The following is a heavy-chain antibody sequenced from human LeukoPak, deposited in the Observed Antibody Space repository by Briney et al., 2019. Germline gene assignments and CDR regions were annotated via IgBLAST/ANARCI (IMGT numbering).Heavy chain of an antibody. D-gene: IGHD3-16*01. V-gene: IGHV4-30-4*01. CDR2: IYYIGTA. CDR3: ARARGDSPRIYYYMDV. Sequence: PSQTLSLTCSVSGDSISIGDYRWSWIRQSPGKGLEWIGYIYYIGTAYYNPSLRSRVALSADTSRNQFSLKLNSVTVADSAVYFCARARGDSPRIYYYMDVWGKGTTVTVSS. CDR1: GDSISIGDYR. J-gene: IGHJ6*03.